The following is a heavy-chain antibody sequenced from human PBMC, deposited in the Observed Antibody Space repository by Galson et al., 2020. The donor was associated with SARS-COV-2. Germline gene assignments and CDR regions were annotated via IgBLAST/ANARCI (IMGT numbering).Heavy chain of an antibody. CDR2: ISASGIRT. V-gene: IGHV3-23*01. J-gene: IGHJ4*01. CDR3: AKDRGNDYGDQLDY. D-gene: IGHD4-17*01. Sequence: GGSLRLSCAASGATFSSSAMTWVRQAPGKGLEWVSSISASGIRTYYADSVRGRFTISRDNSKNTVYLQMNSLRVEDTAVYYCAKDRGNDYGDQLDYWGQGTLVTVSS. CDR1: GATFSSSA.